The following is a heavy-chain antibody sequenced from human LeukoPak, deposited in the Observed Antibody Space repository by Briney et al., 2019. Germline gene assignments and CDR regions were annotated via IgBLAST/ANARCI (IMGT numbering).Heavy chain of an antibody. Sequence: GMSLRLSCAASGVTLSPYGMHWVRQAPGKGLEGVAVISYEGGTQHYADSVKGRFIISRDNPRNTLYLQMNILRTEDTAVYYCAKEGTPQVSTWYDLWGQGTQVIVSS. CDR2: ISYEGGTQ. CDR3: AKEGTPQVSTWYDL. D-gene: IGHD3-10*01. V-gene: IGHV3-30*18. J-gene: IGHJ5*02. CDR1: GVTLSPYG.